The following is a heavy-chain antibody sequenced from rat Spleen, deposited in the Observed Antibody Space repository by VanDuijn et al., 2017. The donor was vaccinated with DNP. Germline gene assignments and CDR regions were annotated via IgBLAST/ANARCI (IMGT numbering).Heavy chain of an antibody. Sequence: EVQLVESGGGLVQPGRSLKLSCAASGFTFSNYGMAWVRQAPTKGLEWVASITNSGGSTYYRDSVKGRFTISRDNAKSTLYLQMDSLRSEDTATYYCTRYYDSFDYWGQGVMVTVSS. V-gene: IGHV5S13*01. D-gene: IGHD1-1*01. CDR2: ITNSGGST. J-gene: IGHJ2*01. CDR3: TRYYDSFDY. CDR1: GFTFSNYG.